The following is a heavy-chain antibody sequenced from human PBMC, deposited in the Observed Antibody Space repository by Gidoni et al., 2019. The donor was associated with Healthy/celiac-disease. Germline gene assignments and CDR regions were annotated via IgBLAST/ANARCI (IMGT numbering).Heavy chain of an antibody. Sequence: QVQLVQSGAEVKKPGASVKVSCKVSGYTLTEFSTTWVRQAPGEGLEWMGGFDPEDGETIYAQKFQGRVTMTEDTSTDTAYMELSSLRSEDTAVYYCATAHFGDYGGDAFDIWGQGTMVTVSS. J-gene: IGHJ3*02. D-gene: IGHD4-17*01. V-gene: IGHV1-24*01. CDR1: GYTLTEFS. CDR2: FDPEDGET. CDR3: ATAHFGDYGGDAFDI.